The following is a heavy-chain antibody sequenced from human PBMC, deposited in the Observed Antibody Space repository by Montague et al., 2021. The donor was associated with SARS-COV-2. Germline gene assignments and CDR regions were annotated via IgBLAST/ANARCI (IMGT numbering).Heavy chain of an antibody. V-gene: IGHV4-39*02. Sequence: SETLSLTCSVSGGSIVASDYYWAWSRQPPGKGLEWIGSIFHSGTTYYAPSLRGRVTISVDTSKNQFSLKLNSVTAADTAFYYCVREYTGSSQASWGQGTLVTVSS. CDR3: VREYTGSSQAS. CDR2: IFHSGTT. J-gene: IGHJ5*02. CDR1: GGSIVASDYY. D-gene: IGHD6-6*01.